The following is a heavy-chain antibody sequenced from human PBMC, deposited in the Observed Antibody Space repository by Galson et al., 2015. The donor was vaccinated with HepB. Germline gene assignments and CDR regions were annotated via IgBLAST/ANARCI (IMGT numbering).Heavy chain of an antibody. V-gene: IGHV1-69*10. CDR2: ISPILGIP. CDR3: ARADDFWSGYRDAGTSRWFDS. CDR1: GDSFSIYA. Sequence: SVKVSCKASGDSFSIYAMSWVRQAPGQGLEWMGGISPILGIPNYAQKFQDRVTITADKSTGTAFMELSSLRSEDTAVYYCARADDFWSGYRDAGTSRWFDSGGQGTLVIVSS. D-gene: IGHD3-3*01. J-gene: IGHJ5*01.